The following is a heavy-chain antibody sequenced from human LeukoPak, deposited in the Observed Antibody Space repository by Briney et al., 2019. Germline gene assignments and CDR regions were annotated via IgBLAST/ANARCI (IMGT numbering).Heavy chain of an antibody. D-gene: IGHD3-22*01. CDR1: GYSFTSYW. CDR2: IYPGDSDT. J-gene: IGHJ4*02. CDR3: ARQGLPGQIGPPKYYYDSSGYYHFDY. V-gene: IGHV5-51*01. Sequence: GESLKISCKGSGYSFTSYWIGWVRQMPGKGLEWMGIIYPGDSDTRYSPSFQGQVTISADKSISTAYLQWSSLKASDTAMYYCARQGLPGQIGPPKYYYDSSGYYHFDYWGQGTLVTVSS.